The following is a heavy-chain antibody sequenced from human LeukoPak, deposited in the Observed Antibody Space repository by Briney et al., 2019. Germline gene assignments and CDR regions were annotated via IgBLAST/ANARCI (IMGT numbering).Heavy chain of an antibody. CDR2: ITSSSSYI. V-gene: IGHV3-21*01. J-gene: IGHJ4*02. CDR3: AREVTTTHAYFDY. CDR1: GITFISYT. Sequence: PGGSLRLPCAASGITFISYTMNWVRQAPGKGLEWVSSITSSSSYIYYADSVKGRFTISRDNAKNSLYLQMNSLRAEDTAVYYCAREVTTTHAYFDYWGQGTLVTVSS. D-gene: IGHD4-17*01.